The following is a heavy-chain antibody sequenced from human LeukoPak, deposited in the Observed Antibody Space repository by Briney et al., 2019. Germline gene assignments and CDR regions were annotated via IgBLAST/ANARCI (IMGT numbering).Heavy chain of an antibody. CDR1: GFSFSDWA. J-gene: IGHJ4*02. Sequence: GGSLRLSCAASGFSFSDWAMNWVRHPPGKGLEWVSSMSASGHLIDYTDSVKGRFTISRDNSKNTLYLQMTSLRAEDTAIYYCAKAASGSYLYYFDYWGQGTLVTVSS. D-gene: IGHD1-26*01. CDR2: MSASGHLI. V-gene: IGHV3-23*01. CDR3: AKAASGSYLYYFDY.